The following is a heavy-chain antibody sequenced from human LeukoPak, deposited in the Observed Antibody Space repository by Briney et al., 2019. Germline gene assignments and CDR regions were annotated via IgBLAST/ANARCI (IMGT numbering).Heavy chain of an antibody. D-gene: IGHD2-8*02. J-gene: IGHJ4*02. V-gene: IGHV3-23*01. CDR3: ATYRQVLLPFES. Sequence: GGSLRLSCAASGFIFTSHGMSWVRQAPGKGLEWVAAISGSGRDTYYADSVQGRFTISRDNSKNTQYLQISSLRAEDTAIYYCATYRQVLLPFESWGQGTLVTVSS. CDR1: GFIFTSHG. CDR2: ISGSGRDT.